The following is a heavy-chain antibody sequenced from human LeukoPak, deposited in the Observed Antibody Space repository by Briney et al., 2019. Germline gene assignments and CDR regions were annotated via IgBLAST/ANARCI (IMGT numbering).Heavy chain of an antibody. CDR1: GGSISNYY. D-gene: IGHD3/OR15-3a*01. CDR3: ARDSLGTDTPWTRAFDL. J-gene: IGHJ3*01. V-gene: IGHV4-59*12. Sequence: SETLSLICTVSGGSISNYYWSWIRQPPGKGLEWIGYIYYSGSTNYNPSLKSQVTISVDTSKNQFSLKLSSVTAADTAVYYCARDSLGTDTPWTRAFDLWGQGTMVTVSS. CDR2: IYYSGST.